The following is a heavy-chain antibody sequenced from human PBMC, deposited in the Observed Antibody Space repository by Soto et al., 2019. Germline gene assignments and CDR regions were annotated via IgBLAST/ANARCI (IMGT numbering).Heavy chain of an antibody. J-gene: IGHJ4*02. CDR1: GGTFTTYT. V-gene: IGHV1-69*02. CDR2: LTPILDLA. Sequence: QVQLVQSGAEVKKPGSSVRVSCQASGGTFTTYTITWVRQAPGQGLEWMGRLTPILDLAKYAQKFQGRLTITADTSTTTAFMDLNSLTFDDTAVYYCARDKWLVDWGQGTLVTVSS. D-gene: IGHD3-22*01. CDR3: ARDKWLVD.